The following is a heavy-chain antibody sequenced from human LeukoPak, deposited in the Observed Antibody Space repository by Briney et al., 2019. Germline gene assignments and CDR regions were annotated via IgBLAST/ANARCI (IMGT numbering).Heavy chain of an antibody. V-gene: IGHV3-7*01. J-gene: IGHJ6*03. CDR2: IKQDGSEK. CDR1: GFTFSSYW. Sequence: GGSLRLSCAASGFTFSSYWMSWVRQAPGKGLEWVANIKQDGSEKYYVDSVKGRFTISRDNAKNSLYLQMNSLRAEDTAVYYCARQGDFWSGHYYYYMDVWGKGTTVTVSS. D-gene: IGHD3-3*01. CDR3: ARQGDFWSGHYYYYMDV.